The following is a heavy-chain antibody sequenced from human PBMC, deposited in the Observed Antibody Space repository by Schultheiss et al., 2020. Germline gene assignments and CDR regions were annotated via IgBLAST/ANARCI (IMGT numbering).Heavy chain of an antibody. CDR1: GFTFSRYW. D-gene: IGHD5/OR15-5a*01. V-gene: IGHV3-7*03. J-gene: IGHJ6*02. CDR2: IKQDGSED. CDR3: ARPTSTYYYYGMDV. Sequence: GGSLRLSCAASGFTFSRYWMSWVRQAPGKGLEWVANIKQDGSEDYYVDSVKGRFTISRDNAKNSLYLQMNSLRAEDTAVYYCARPTSTYYYYGMDVWGQGTTVT.